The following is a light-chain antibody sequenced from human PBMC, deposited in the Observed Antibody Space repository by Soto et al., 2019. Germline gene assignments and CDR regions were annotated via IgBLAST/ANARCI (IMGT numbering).Light chain of an antibody. V-gene: IGKV3-15*01. CDR1: QSVNSN. J-gene: IGKJ4*01. CDR3: QQYNNWPLT. CDR2: GAS. Sequence: EIAMPQSPATLSVSPGERATLSCRASQSVNSNLAWYQQKPGQAPRLLIYGASTRATGIPARFSGSGSGTEFTVTISSLQSEDFAVYYCQQYNNWPLTFGGGTKVEIK.